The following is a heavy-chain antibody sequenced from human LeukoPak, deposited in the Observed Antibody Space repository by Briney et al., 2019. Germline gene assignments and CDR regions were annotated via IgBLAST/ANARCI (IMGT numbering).Heavy chain of an antibody. J-gene: IGHJ3*02. CDR2: IYHSGST. V-gene: IGHV4-30-2*01. CDR1: GGSISSGGYY. CDR3: ARDQSVVPAAIRAFDI. D-gene: IGHD2-2*02. Sequence: SETLSLTCTVSGGSISSGGYYWSWIRQPPGEGLEWIGYIYHSGSTYYNPSLKSRVTISVDRSKNQFSLKLSSVTAADTAVYYCARDQSVVPAAIRAFDIWGQGTMVTVSS.